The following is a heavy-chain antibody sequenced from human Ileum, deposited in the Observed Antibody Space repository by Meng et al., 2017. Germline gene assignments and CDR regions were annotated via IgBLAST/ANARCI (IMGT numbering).Heavy chain of an antibody. V-gene: IGHV1-3*04. J-gene: IGHJ4*02. CDR3: ARGHQNYDILTGSY. Sequence: VQLVQSGAAVKKPGASGKVSRKASGYTFTRYAMHWVRQAPGQRLEWMGWINTGNGDAKYSQRFQGRVTITRDTSASTVYMELSSLRSEDTTVYYCARGHQNYDILTGSYWGQGTLVTVSS. CDR1: GYTFTRYA. D-gene: IGHD3-9*01. CDR2: INTGNGDA.